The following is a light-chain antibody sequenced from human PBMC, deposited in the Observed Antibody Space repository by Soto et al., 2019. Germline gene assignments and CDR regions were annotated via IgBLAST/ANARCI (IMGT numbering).Light chain of an antibody. Sequence: EIVLTQSPGTLSLSPGERATLSCRASQSVSSSYLAWYQQKPGQAPRLLIYGASSRATGIPDRFSGSGSGTDFTLTISRLDPEDFAVYYCQQYGSSPLYTLGQGTKLEIK. CDR1: QSVSSSY. CDR3: QQYGSSPLYT. CDR2: GAS. V-gene: IGKV3-20*01. J-gene: IGKJ2*01.